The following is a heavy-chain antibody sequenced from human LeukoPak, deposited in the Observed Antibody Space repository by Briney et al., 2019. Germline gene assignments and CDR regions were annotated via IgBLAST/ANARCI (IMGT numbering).Heavy chain of an antibody. J-gene: IGHJ4*02. Sequence: SETLSLTCAVYGGSFSGYYRSWIRQPPGKGLEWIGEINHSGSTNYNPSLQSRVTISVDTSKNQFSLKLSSVTAADTAVYYCARRVAAAGTGLDYWGQGTLVTVSS. CDR1: GGSFSGYY. CDR3: ARRVAAAGTGLDY. CDR2: INHSGST. V-gene: IGHV4-34*01. D-gene: IGHD6-13*01.